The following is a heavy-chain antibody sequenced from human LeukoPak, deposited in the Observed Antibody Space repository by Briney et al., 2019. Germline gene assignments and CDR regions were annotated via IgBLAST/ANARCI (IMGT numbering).Heavy chain of an antibody. J-gene: IGHJ4*02. CDR3: ARTPVVPYSSGWFGYYFDY. V-gene: IGHV6-1*01. CDR2: TYYRSKWYN. D-gene: IGHD6-19*01. CDR1: GGSVSSNSAA. Sequence: SQTLSLTCAISGGSVSSNSAAWNWIRQSPSRGLEWLGRTYYRSKWYNDYAVSVKSRITINPDTSKNQFSLQLNSVTPEDTAVYYCARTPVVPYSSGWFGYYFDYWGQGTLVTVSS.